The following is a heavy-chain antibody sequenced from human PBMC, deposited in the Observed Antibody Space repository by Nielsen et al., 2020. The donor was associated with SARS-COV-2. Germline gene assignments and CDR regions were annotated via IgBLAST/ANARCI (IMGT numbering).Heavy chain of an antibody. V-gene: IGHV7-4-1*02. J-gene: IGHJ6*02. D-gene: IGHD3-10*01. CDR2: INTNTGNP. Sequence: ASVKVSCKASGYTFTSYAMNWVRQAPGQGLEWMGWINTNTGNPTYAQGFTGRFVFSLDTSVSTAHLQISSLKAEDTAVYYCARVTTMVRGVIINYYYYGMDVWGQGTTVTVSS. CDR1: GYTFTSYA. CDR3: ARVTTMVRGVIINYYYYGMDV.